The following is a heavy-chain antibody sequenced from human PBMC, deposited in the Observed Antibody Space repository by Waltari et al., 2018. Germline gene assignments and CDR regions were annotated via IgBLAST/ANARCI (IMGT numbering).Heavy chain of an antibody. V-gene: IGHV3-30*02. CDR3: AKAGSSGWFFFDY. CDR1: GFTFSSYC. D-gene: IGHD6-19*01. J-gene: IGHJ4*02. CDR2: IRYDGSNK. Sequence: QVQLVESGGGVVQPGGSLRLSCAASGFTFSSYCMHWVRQAPGKGLEWVAFIRYDGSNKYYADSVKGRFTISRDNSKNTLYLQMNSLRAEDTAVYYCAKAGSSGWFFFDYWGQGTLVTVSS.